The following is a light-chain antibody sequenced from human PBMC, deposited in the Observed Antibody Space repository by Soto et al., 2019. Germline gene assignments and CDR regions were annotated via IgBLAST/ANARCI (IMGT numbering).Light chain of an antibody. CDR3: SSYTSSGTLV. Sequence: QSVLTQPASVSGSPGQSITISCTGTSNDVGAYNYVSWYQQSPGKAPKLMIYEVSNRPSGISNRFSGSKSGKTASLTISGLQAEDEADYFCSSYTSSGTLVFGTGTKVTVL. J-gene: IGLJ1*01. V-gene: IGLV2-14*01. CDR1: SNDVGAYNY. CDR2: EVS.